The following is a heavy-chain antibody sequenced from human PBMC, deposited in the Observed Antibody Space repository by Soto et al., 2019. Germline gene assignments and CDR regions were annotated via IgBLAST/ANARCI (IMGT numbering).Heavy chain of an antibody. CDR3: ARGGAAAGTQAFDI. CDR1: GFTVSSNY. D-gene: IGHD6-13*01. Sequence: GGSLRLSCAASGFTVSSNYMSWVRQAPGKGLEWVSVIYSGGSTYYADSVKGRCTISRDNSKNTLYLQMNSLRAEDTAVYYCARGGAAAGTQAFDIWGQGTMVTVSS. V-gene: IGHV3-53*01. CDR2: IYSGGST. J-gene: IGHJ3*02.